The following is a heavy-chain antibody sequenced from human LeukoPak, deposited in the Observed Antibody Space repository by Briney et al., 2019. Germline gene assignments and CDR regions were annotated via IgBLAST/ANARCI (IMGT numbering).Heavy chain of an antibody. Sequence: PGGSLRLSCAASGFTFSSYAMSWVRQAPGKGLEWVSAISGSGGSTYYADSVKGRFTISRDNSKNTLYLQMNSLRGEDTAVYYCVRDPCGGGSCIDYWGRGTLVTVSS. D-gene: IGHD2-21*01. J-gene: IGHJ4*02. V-gene: IGHV3-23*01. CDR1: GFTFSSYA. CDR3: VRDPCGGGSCIDY. CDR2: ISGSGGST.